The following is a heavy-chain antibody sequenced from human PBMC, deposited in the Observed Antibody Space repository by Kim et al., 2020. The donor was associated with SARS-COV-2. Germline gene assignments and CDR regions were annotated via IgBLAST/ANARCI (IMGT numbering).Heavy chain of an antibody. D-gene: IGHD3-22*01. CDR3: ARVNLTPTPDSSGSEADPLDY. CDR1: GYSFTSYW. V-gene: IGHV5-51*03. Sequence: GKSLKISCKGSGYSFTSYWIGWVRQMPGKGLEWMGIIYPGDSDTRYSPSFQGQVTISADKSISTAYLQWSSLKASDTAMYYCARVNLTPTPDSSGSEADPLDYWGQGTLVTVSS. J-gene: IGHJ4*02. CDR2: IYPGDSDT.